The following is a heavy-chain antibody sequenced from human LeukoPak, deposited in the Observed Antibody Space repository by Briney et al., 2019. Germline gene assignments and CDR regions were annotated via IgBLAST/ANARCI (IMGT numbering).Heavy chain of an antibody. J-gene: IGHJ6*03. CDR1: GYTFTGYY. Sequence: AASVKVSCKASGYTFTGYYMHWVRQAPGQGFEWMGWINPNSGGTNYAQKFQGRVTMTRDTSISTAYMELSRLRSDDTAVYYCARGSLYYYYYMDVWGKGTTVTVSS. V-gene: IGHV1-2*02. CDR3: ARGSLYYYYYMDV. CDR2: INPNSGGT.